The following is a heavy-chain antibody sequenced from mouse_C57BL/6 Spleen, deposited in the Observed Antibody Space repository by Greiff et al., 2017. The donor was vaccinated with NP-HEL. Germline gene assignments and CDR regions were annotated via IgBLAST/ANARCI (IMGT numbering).Heavy chain of an antibody. CDR3: ARSGGSSYGWYFDV. CDR2: INPSSGYT. Sequence: QVHVKQSGAELARPGASVKMSCKASGYTFTSYTMHWVKQRPGQGLEWIGYINPSSGYTKYNQKFKDKATLTADKSSSTAYMQLSSLTSEDSAVYYCARSGGSSYGWYFDVWGTGTTVTVSS. CDR1: GYTFTSYT. J-gene: IGHJ1*03. V-gene: IGHV1-4*01. D-gene: IGHD1-1*01.